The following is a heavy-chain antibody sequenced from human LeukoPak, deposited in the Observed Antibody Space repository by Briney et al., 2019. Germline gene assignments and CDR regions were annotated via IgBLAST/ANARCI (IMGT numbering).Heavy chain of an antibody. CDR2: ISYDGSNK. V-gene: IGHV3-30*03. CDR1: GFTFSSYG. D-gene: IGHD3-10*01. Sequence: GGSLRLSCAASGFTFSSYGMHWVRQAPGKGLEWVAVISYDGSNKCYADSVKGRFTISRDNSKNTPYLQMNSLRAEDTAVYYCTRDAAFYGSGSYYFQWGQGTLVTVSS. CDR3: TRDAAFYGSGSYYFQ. J-gene: IGHJ4*02.